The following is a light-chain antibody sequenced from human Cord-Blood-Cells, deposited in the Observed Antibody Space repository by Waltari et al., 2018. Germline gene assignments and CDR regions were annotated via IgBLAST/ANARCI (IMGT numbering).Light chain of an antibody. V-gene: IGLV1-40*01. Sequence: QSVLTQPPSVSGAPGQRVTISCTGSSSNIGAGYDVPWHQQLPGTAPKLLFFGNSNRPSGVPDRFSGSESGTSASLAITGLQAEDEADYYCQSYDSSLSGSWVFGGGTKLTVL. CDR3: QSYDSSLSGSWV. CDR1: SSNIGAGYD. J-gene: IGLJ3*02. CDR2: GNS.